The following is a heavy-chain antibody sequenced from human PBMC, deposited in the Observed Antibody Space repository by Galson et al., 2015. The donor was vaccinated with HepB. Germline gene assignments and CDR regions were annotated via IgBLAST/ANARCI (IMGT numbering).Heavy chain of an antibody. CDR1: GGSITGYY. J-gene: IGHJ3*01. CDR2: ISSSGNT. D-gene: IGHD5-24*01. Sequence: LSLTCIVSGGSITGYYWNWIRQAPGKGLEWMGYISSSGNTHYNPSLKSRVGISIDRSKNQFSLKVTSVAAADTAIYYCARSGQDAYATRDAFDLWGQGTVVSVSS. V-gene: IGHV4-59*01. CDR3: ARSGQDAYATRDAFDL.